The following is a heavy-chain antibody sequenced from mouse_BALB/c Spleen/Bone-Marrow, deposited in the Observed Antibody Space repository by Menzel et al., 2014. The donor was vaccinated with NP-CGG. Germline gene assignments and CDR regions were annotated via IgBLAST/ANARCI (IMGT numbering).Heavy chain of an antibody. V-gene: IGHV1-9*01. CDR3: AREWPDHYGSRKDGLDY. Sequence: VQLQQSGAELMKPGASVKISCKTTGYTFSRYWIEWVKQRPGHSLEWIGEILPGSGSTNYNEKFKGKATFTADTSSNTACMQRSSLTSEDSAVYYCAREWPDHYGSRKDGLDYWGQGTSVTVSS. D-gene: IGHD1-1*01. CDR1: GYTFSRYW. CDR2: ILPGSGST. J-gene: IGHJ4*01.